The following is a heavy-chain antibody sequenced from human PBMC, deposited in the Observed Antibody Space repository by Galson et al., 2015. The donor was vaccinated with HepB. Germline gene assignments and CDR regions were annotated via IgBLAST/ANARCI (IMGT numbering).Heavy chain of an antibody. CDR3: AGGGWARCYGDYNDY. D-gene: IGHD4-17*01. V-gene: IGHV4-61*01. CDR1: GGSVSSGSYY. Sequence: ETLSLTCNVSGGSVSSGSYYWSWIRQPPGKGLEWIGYMYYSGTTSYNPSLKSRVTISVDTSKNQFSLKLSSVTAADTGVYYCAGGGWARCYGDYNDYWGQGALVTVSS. J-gene: IGHJ4*02. CDR2: MYYSGTT.